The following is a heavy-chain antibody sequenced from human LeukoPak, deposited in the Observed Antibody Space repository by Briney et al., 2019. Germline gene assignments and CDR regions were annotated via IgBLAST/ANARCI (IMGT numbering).Heavy chain of an antibody. V-gene: IGHV4-59*01. CDR3: ARMSRAVEDNWFDP. Sequence: SETLSLTCTVSGGSISTYYWSWIRQPPGKGLEWLGYIYYSGSTNYNPSLKSRVTISVDTSKNQFSLNLGSVTAADTAVYYCARMSRAVEDNWFDPWGQGTLITVSS. CDR2: IYYSGST. CDR1: GGSISTYY. J-gene: IGHJ5*02. D-gene: IGHD6-19*01.